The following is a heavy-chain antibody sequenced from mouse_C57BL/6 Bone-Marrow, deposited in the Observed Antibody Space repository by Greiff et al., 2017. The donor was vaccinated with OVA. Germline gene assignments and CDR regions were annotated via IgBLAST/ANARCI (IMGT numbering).Heavy chain of an antibody. CDR2: IYPGGGYT. Sequence: VQLQESGAELVRPGTSVKMSCKASGYTFTNYWIGWAKQRPGHGLEWIGDIYPGGGYTNYNEKFKGKATLTADKSSSTAYMQFSSLTSEDSAIYYCARVTTDDWYFDDWGTGTTVTVSS. CDR3: ARVTTDDWYFDD. J-gene: IGHJ1*03. V-gene: IGHV1-63*01. D-gene: IGHD1-1*01. CDR1: GYTFTNYW.